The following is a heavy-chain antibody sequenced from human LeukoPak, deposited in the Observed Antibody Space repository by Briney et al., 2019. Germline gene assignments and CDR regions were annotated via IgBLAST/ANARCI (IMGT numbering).Heavy chain of an antibody. D-gene: IGHD3-10*01. V-gene: IGHV1-69*13. CDR2: IIPIFGTA. CDR1: GGTFSSYA. Sequence: SVKVSCKASGGTFSSYAISWVRQAPGQGLEWMGGIIPIFGTANYAQKFQGRVTITADESTSTAYMELSSLRSEDTAVYYCASSTTTMVRGVIGPHNWFDPWGQGTLVTVSS. J-gene: IGHJ5*02. CDR3: ASSTTTMVRGVIGPHNWFDP.